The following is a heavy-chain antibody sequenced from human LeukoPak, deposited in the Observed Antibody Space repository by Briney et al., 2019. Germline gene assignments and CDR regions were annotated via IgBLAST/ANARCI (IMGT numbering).Heavy chain of an antibody. CDR3: ARATQYCSSTSCPLGY. V-gene: IGHV1-69*01. CDR1: GGTFSSYA. J-gene: IGHJ4*02. Sequence: SVKVSCKASGGTFSSYAISWVRQAPGQGLEWMGGIIPIFGTANYAQKFQGRVTITADESTSTAYMELSSLTSEDTAVYYCARATQYCSSTSCPLGYWGQGTLVTVSS. CDR2: IIPIFGTA. D-gene: IGHD2-2*01.